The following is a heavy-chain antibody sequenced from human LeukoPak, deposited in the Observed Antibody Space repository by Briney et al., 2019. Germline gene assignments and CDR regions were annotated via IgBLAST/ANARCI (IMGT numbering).Heavy chain of an antibody. CDR3: ATDRFYNLNV. CDR2: IHSNGVDT. J-gene: IGHJ6*02. V-gene: IGHV3-74*01. D-gene: IGHD5-24*01. Sequence: GGSLRLSCVASEVSIFSASRMHWVRLAPGQGLVWVSRIHSNGVDTSYADFVRGRFTISRDNAKNTLYLQINSLRAEDTAVYYCATDRFYNLNVWGQGTAVTVSS. CDR1: EVSIFSASR.